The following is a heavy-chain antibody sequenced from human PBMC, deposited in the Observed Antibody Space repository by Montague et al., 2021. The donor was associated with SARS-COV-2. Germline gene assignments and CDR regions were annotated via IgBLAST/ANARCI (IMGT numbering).Heavy chain of an antibody. CDR2: INHRGST. CDR3: ARGGLAGGNYDIWSFSYTSPLDY. V-gene: IGHV4-34*01. Sequence: SETLSLTCAVYGGSFSAHSWSWIRQSPGKGLEWIGEINHRGSTTYMSSLKSRVTMSVDTSKNQFSLKMSSVTAADTAIYYCARGGLAGGNYDIWSFSYTSPLDYWGQGTRVTVPS. J-gene: IGHJ4*02. D-gene: IGHD3-3*01. CDR1: GGSFSAHS.